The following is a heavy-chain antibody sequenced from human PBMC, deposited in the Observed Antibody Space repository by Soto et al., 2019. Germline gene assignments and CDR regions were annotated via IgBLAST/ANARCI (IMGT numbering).Heavy chain of an antibody. D-gene: IGHD2-21*02. J-gene: IGHJ5*01. V-gene: IGHV1-69*01. CDR2: IIPLFGTP. Sequence: VQLVQSGAEVRKPGSSLRVSCKSSGATFSTTGISWVRQAPGQGLEWMGGIIPLFGTPKYARKFQGRASITADESTNTVYMELNSLRPDGAAVYYCARASPVICGGDPCYRLDSSFDSWGQGSLVIVSS. CDR3: ARASPVICGGDPCYRLDSSFDS. CDR1: GATFSTTG.